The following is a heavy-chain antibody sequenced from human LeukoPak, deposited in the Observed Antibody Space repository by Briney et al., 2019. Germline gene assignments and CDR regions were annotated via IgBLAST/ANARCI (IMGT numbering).Heavy chain of an antibody. CDR3: ARSSDAFDI. CDR2: IYSGGST. CDR1: GFTFSTYW. V-gene: IGHV3-53*01. Sequence: GGSLRLSCSASGFTFSTYWMSWVRQAPGKGLEWVSVIYSGGSTYYADSVKGRFTISRDNSKNTLYLQMNSLRAEDTAVYYCARSSDAFDIWGQGTMVTVSS. J-gene: IGHJ3*02.